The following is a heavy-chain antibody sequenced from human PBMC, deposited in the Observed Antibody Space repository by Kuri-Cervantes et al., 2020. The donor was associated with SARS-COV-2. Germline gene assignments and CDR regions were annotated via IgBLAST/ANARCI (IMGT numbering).Heavy chain of an antibody. CDR1: GYTFTSYY. V-gene: IGHV1-46*01. CDR3: ARDLLNYYDSSGYGC. J-gene: IGHJ4*02. Sequence: ASVKVSCKASGYTFTSYYMHWVRQAPGQGLEWMGIINPSGGSTSYAQKFQGRVTMTRDTSTSTVYMELSSLRAEDTAVYYCARDLLNYYDSSGYGCWGQGTLVTVSS. CDR2: INPSGGST. D-gene: IGHD3-22*01.